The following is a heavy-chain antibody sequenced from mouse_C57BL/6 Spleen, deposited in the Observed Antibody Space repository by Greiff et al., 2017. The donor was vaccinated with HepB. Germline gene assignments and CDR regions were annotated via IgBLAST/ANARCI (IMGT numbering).Heavy chain of an antibody. CDR3: ARDMAYSNPFDY. J-gene: IGHJ2*01. Sequence: QVQLQQPGAELVKPGASVKMSCKASGYTFNSYWITWVKQRPGQGLEWIGDIYPGSGSTNYNEKFKSKATLTVDTSSSTAYMQLSSLTSEDSAVYYCARDMAYSNPFDYWGQGTTLTVSS. V-gene: IGHV1-55*01. CDR1: GYTFNSYW. D-gene: IGHD2-5*01. CDR2: IYPGSGST.